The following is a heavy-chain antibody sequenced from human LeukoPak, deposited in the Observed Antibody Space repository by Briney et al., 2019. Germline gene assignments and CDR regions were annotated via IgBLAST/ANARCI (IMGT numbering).Heavy chain of an antibody. CDR3: ARGTLAAGNAFDI. Sequence: SETLSLTCTVSGGSISSYYWSWIRQPPGKGLEWIGYIYYSGSTNYNPSLKSRVTISVGTSKNQFSLKLSSVTAADTAVYYCARGTLAAGNAFDIWGQGTMVTVSS. CDR1: GGSISSYY. D-gene: IGHD6-13*01. J-gene: IGHJ3*02. CDR2: IYYSGST. V-gene: IGHV4-59*01.